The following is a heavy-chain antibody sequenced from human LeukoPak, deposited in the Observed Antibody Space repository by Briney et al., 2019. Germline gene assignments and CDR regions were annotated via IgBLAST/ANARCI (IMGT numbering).Heavy chain of an antibody. V-gene: IGHV3-23*01. D-gene: IGHD4-17*01. CDR3: AKPLTVTTNWFEP. J-gene: IGHJ5*02. CDR2: ISGSGGST. CDR1: GFTFSSYA. Sequence: GGSLRLSCAASGFTFSSYAMSWARQAQGKGLGRVSAISGSGGSTYYADSVKGRLTISRDNSKNTLYLQMNSLIAEATAVYYFAKPLTVTTNWFEPWGQGTLV.